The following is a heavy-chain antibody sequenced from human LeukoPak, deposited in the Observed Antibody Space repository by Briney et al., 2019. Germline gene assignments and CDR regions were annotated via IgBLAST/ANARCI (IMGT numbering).Heavy chain of an antibody. Sequence: GGSLRLSCTASEFTFSSYSMHWVRQAPGRGLDWVAFLSYDGRYKFYGDSVKGRFTISRDISNNTVFLQMNSLRPADTAVYFCARVYGAEIDYWGQGTLVSVSS. D-gene: IGHD4/OR15-4a*01. CDR2: LSYDGRYK. V-gene: IGHV3-30*04. J-gene: IGHJ4*02. CDR3: ARVYGAEIDY. CDR1: EFTFSSYS.